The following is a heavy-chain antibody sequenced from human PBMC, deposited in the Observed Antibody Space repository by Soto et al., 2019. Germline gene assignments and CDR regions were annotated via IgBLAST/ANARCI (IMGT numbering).Heavy chain of an antibody. J-gene: IGHJ5*02. CDR3: AREEAGNRFDP. CDR2: ISYDGSNK. Sequence: QVQLVESGGGVVQPGRSLRLSCAASGFTFSSYAMHWVRQAPGKGLEWVAVISYDGSNKYYADSVKGRFTISRDNSKNTLYLQMNSLRAEDTAVYYCAREEAGNRFDPWGQGTLVTVSS. V-gene: IGHV3-30-3*01. CDR1: GFTFSSYA.